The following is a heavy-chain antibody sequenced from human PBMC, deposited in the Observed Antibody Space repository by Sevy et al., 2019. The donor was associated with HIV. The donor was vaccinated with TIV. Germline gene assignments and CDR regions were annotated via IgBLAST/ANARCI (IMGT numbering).Heavy chain of an antibody. J-gene: IGHJ4*02. CDR3: AKDSGSYSYFDY. V-gene: IGHV3-23*01. D-gene: IGHD1-26*01. Sequence: GGSLRLSCAASGFTFSSYAMSWVRQAPGKGLEWVSAISGSGGSTYYANSVKGRFTISRDNSKNTLYLQMNSLRAEDTAVYYCAKDSGSYSYFDYWGQGTLVTLSS. CDR2: ISGSGGST. CDR1: GFTFSSYA.